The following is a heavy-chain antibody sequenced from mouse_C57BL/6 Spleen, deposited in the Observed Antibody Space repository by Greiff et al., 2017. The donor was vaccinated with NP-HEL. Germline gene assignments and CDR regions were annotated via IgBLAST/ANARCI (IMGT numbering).Heavy chain of an antibody. CDR1: GYTFTSYW. CDR2: IHPSDSDT. J-gene: IGHJ3*01. V-gene: IGHV1-74*01. Sequence: VQLQQPGAELVKPGASVKVSCKASGYTFTSYWMHWVKQRPGQGLEWIGRIHPSDSDTNYNQQFKGKATLTVAKSSSTAYMQLSSLTSEDSAVYYWAIGGGNYGAYWGQGTLVTVSA. CDR3: AIGGGNYGAY. D-gene: IGHD2-1*01.